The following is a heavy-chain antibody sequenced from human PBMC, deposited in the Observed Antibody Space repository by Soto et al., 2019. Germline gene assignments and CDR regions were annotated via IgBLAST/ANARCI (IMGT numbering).Heavy chain of an antibody. V-gene: IGHV5-51*01. Sequence: GESLKISCKGSGYSFTSYWIGWVRQMPGKGLEWMGIIYPGDSDTRYSPSFQGQVTISADKSISTAYLQWSSLKASDTAMYYCARYPEVYCSGGSCYYYYYMDVWAKGTTVTVSS. CDR1: GYSFTSYW. J-gene: IGHJ6*03. D-gene: IGHD2-15*01. CDR2: IYPGDSDT. CDR3: ARYPEVYCSGGSCYYYYYMDV.